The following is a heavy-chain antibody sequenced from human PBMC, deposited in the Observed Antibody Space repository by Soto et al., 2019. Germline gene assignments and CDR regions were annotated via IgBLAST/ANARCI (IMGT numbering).Heavy chain of an antibody. J-gene: IGHJ4*02. Sequence: KSSETLSLTCTVSGGSISSGGYYWSWIRQHPGKGLEWIGYIYYSGSTYYNPSLKSRVTISVDTSKNQFSLKLSSVTAADTAVYYCARSSAWQLARREVWGQGTLVTVSS. CDR2: IYYSGST. CDR3: ARSSAWQLARREV. V-gene: IGHV4-31*03. D-gene: IGHD6-6*01. CDR1: GGSISSGGYY.